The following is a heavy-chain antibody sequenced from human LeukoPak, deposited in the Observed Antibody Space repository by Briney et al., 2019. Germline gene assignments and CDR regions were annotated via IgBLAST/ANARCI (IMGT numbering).Heavy chain of an antibody. CDR1: GFTFSSYS. CDR2: ISSSSSYI. J-gene: IGHJ3*02. Sequence: GGSLRLSCAASGFTFSSYSMNWVRQAPGKGLEWVSSISSSSSYIYYADSVKGRFTISRDNAKNSLYLQMNSLRAEDTAVYYCAGALGLEWELLYAFDIWGQGTMVTVSS. CDR3: AGALGLEWELLYAFDI. V-gene: IGHV3-21*01. D-gene: IGHD1-26*01.